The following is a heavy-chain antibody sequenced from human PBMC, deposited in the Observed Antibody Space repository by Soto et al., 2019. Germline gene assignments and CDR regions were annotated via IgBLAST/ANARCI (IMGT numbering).Heavy chain of an antibody. CDR3: ATTNWNHNWFDP. V-gene: IGHV4-34*01. Sequence: SETLSLTCAVFGGSFSGYYWSWIRQPPGKGLEWIGEINHRGSTNYNPSLKSRVTMSVDASKNRFSLKLTSVTAADTAVYYCATTNWNHNWFDPWGQGTLVTVSS. CDR1: GGSFSGYY. CDR2: INHRGST. D-gene: IGHD1-1*01. J-gene: IGHJ5*02.